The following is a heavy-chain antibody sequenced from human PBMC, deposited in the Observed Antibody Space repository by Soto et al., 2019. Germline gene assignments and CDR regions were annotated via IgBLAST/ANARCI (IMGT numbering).Heavy chain of an antibody. Sequence: ASVKVSCKASGYTFTRSGISWVRQAPGQGLEWMGWISTYNGDTNYAQTFQGRVTMTTDTSTSTVYMEMSSLRSEVTAVYYCARDAHLKYYYYSSGYYPESIYYGMDVWGQGTTVTVSS. V-gene: IGHV1-18*01. J-gene: IGHJ6*02. CDR2: ISTYNGDT. CDR1: GYTFTRSG. D-gene: IGHD3-22*01. CDR3: ARDAHLKYYYYSSGYYPESIYYGMDV.